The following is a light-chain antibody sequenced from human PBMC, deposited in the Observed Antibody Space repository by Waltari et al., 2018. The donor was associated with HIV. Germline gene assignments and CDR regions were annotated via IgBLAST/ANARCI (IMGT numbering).Light chain of an antibody. J-gene: IGLJ3*02. Sequence: SSELTQGPAVSVALGQTVRITCQGDSPRSYYSSTYQQNPRQAPVLVTYNNNNRPPGSPCRFSGSSSGNTASLTITGAQAEDEADYYCNSRDSSGKHHWVFGGGTKLTVL. CDR2: NNN. V-gene: IGLV3-19*01. CDR3: NSRDSSGKHHWV. CDR1: SPRSYY.